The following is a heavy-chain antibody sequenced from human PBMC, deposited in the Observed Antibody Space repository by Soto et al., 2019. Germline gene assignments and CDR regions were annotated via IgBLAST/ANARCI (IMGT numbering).Heavy chain of an antibody. J-gene: IGHJ6*03. CDR1: GGSISSSSYY. D-gene: IGHD1-26*01. Sequence: QLQLQESGPGLVKPSETLSLTCTVSGGSISSSSYYWGWIRQPPGKGLEWIGTIYYSGSTYYNPSLKSRVTISVDTSKNQFSLKLSSVTAADTAVYYCARPGKGFYYYYYMDVWGKGITVTVSS. CDR3: ARPGKGFYYYYYMDV. CDR2: IYYSGST. V-gene: IGHV4-39*01.